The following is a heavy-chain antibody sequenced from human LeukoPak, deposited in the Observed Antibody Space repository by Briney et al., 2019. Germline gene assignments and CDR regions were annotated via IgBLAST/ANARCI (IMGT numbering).Heavy chain of an antibody. Sequence: SVKVSCKASGGTFSSYAISWVRQAPGQGLEWMGGIIPIFGTANYAQKFQGRVTITTDESTSTAYMELSSLRSEDTAVYYCARDKNPGIGYYYYYMDVWGKGTTVTVSS. V-gene: IGHV1-69*05. J-gene: IGHJ6*03. CDR3: ARDKNPGIGYYYYYMDV. CDR1: GGTFSSYA. CDR2: IIPIFGTA.